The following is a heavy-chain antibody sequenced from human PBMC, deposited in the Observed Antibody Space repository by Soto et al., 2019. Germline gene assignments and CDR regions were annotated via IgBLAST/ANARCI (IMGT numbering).Heavy chain of an antibody. J-gene: IGHJ4*02. CDR3: ARDGYCSGGSCYSVPVFDY. D-gene: IGHD2-15*01. CDR1: GFTFSSYG. CDR2: IWCDGSNK. V-gene: IGHV3-33*01. Sequence: QVQLVESGGGVVQPGRSLRLSCAASGFTFSSYGMHWVRQAPGKGLEWVAVIWCDGSNKYYADSVKGRFTISRDNSKNALYLQMNSLRAEDTAVYYCARDGYCSGGSCYSVPVFDYWGQGTLVTVCS.